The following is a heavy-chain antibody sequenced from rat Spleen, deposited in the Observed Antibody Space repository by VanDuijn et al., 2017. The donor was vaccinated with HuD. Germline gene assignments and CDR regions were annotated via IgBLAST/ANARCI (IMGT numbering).Heavy chain of an antibody. J-gene: IGHJ4*01. Sequence: EVQLVESGGGRVQPGRSLKLSCVASGITFNNYWMTWIRQAPGKGLEWVASISNTGDTFYPDSVKGRFTISRDNAKSTLYLQMDSLRSEDTATYYCARHYYYGYTSYVMDAWGQGASVTVSS. CDR1: GITFNNYW. D-gene: IGHD1-9*01. CDR2: ISNTGDT. V-gene: IGHV5-31*01. CDR3: ARHYYYGYTSYVMDA.